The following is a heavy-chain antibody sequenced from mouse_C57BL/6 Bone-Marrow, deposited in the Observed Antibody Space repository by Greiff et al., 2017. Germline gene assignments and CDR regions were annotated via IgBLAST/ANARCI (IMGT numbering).Heavy chain of an antibody. V-gene: IGHV2-2*01. J-gene: IGHJ3*01. CDR2: IWSGGST. D-gene: IGHD1-1*01. CDR1: GFSLTSYG. Sequence: QVQLKQSGPGLVQPSQSLSITCTVSGFSLTSYGVHWVRQSPGKGLEWLGVIWSGGSTDYNAAFISSLSISKDNSKSQVFFKMNSLQADDTAIYYCARNSFITTVVPFAYWGQGTLVTVSA. CDR3: ARNSFITTVVPFAY.